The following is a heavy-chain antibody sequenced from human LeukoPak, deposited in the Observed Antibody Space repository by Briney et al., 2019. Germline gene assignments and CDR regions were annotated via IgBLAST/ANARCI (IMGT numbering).Heavy chain of an antibody. J-gene: IGHJ4*02. V-gene: IGHV3-48*03. CDR3: AKSSPPPLRY. CDR1: GFTFDDYA. CDR2: ISSSGSTI. Sequence: GGSLRLSCAASGFTFDDYAMNWVRQAPGKGLEWVSYISSSGSTIYYADSVKGRFTISRDNAKNSLYLQMNSLRAEDTAVYYCAKSSPPPLRYWGQGTLVTVSS.